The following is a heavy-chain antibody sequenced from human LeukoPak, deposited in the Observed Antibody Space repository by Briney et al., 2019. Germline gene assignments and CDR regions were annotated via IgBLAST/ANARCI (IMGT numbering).Heavy chain of an antibody. CDR1: GFTFSSYG. J-gene: IGHJ4*02. CDR3: ARDQMHIVVVTAIDY. Sequence: PGGSLKLSCAASGFTFSSYGMHWVRQAPGKGLEWVAVIWYDGSNKYYADSVKGRFTISRDNSKNTLYLQMNSLRAEDTAEYYCARDQMHIVVVTAIDYWGQGTLVTVSS. V-gene: IGHV3-33*01. CDR2: IWYDGSNK. D-gene: IGHD2-21*02.